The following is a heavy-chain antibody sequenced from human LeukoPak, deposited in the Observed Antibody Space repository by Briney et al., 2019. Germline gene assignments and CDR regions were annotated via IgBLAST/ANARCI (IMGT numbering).Heavy chain of an antibody. Sequence: PGGSLRLSCAASGFTFSSYAMSWVRQAPGKGLEWVSAISGSGGSTYYADPVKGRFTISRDNSKNTLYLQMNSLRAEDTAVYYCAKDVAMVKRGYFDYWGQGTLVTVSS. V-gene: IGHV3-23*01. J-gene: IGHJ4*02. D-gene: IGHD4/OR15-4a*01. CDR3: AKDVAMVKRGYFDY. CDR2: ISGSGGST. CDR1: GFTFSSYA.